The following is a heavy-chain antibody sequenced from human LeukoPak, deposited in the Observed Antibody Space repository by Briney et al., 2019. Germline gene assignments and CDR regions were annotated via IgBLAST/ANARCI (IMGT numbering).Heavy chain of an antibody. Sequence: PSETLSLTCGVYGGSFSGYYWSWIRQPPGKGLEWIGEINHSGSTSYNPSLKSRVTISLDTSKSQFSLKLNSVTAADTALYYCARHPYITAGLWGQGTLVTVSS. CDR3: ARHPYITAGL. V-gene: IGHV4-34*01. CDR1: GGSFSGYY. J-gene: IGHJ4*02. D-gene: IGHD6-13*01. CDR2: INHSGST.